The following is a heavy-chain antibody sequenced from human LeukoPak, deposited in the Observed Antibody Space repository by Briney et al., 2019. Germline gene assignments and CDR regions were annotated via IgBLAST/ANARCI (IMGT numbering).Heavy chain of an antibody. CDR3: ARDQEAFDY. Sequence: GASVKVSCKASGYTFTSYYMHWVRQAPGQGLEWMGIINPSGGSTSYAQKFRGRVTVTRDTSTSTVHMELSGLRSEDTAVYYCARDQEAFDYWGQGTLVTVSS. J-gene: IGHJ4*02. CDR1: GYTFTSYY. V-gene: IGHV1-46*01. CDR2: INPSGGST.